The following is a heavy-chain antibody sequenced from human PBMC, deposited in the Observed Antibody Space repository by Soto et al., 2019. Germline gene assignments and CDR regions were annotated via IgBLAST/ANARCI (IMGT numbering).Heavy chain of an antibody. Sequence: GSLRLSCAASGFTFSSYGMHWVRQAPGKGLEWVAVISYDGSNKYYADSVKGRFTISRDNSKNTLYLQMNSLRAEDTAVYYCAKYFLAYYYYGMYVWGQGNTATVSS. CDR3: AKYFLAYYYYGMYV. V-gene: IGHV3-30*18. CDR2: ISYDGSNK. J-gene: IGHJ6*02. D-gene: IGHD3-3*02. CDR1: GFTFSSYG.